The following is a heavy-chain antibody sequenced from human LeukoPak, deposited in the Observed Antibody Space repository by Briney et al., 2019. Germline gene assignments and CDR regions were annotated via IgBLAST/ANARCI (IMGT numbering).Heavy chain of an antibody. D-gene: IGHD3-10*01. CDR3: VKHPPYGSRSWGAYYFDY. J-gene: IGHJ4*02. V-gene: IGHV4-39*01. CDR2: MYYSGNT. CDR1: GDSISSSNYY. Sequence: PSETLSLTCSVSGDSISSSNYYWGWIRQPPGKGLEWIASMYYSGNTYYNPSLKSRATISVDTSKNQFSLKLTSVTAADTAVYFCVKHPPYGSRSWGAYYFDYWGQGNLVTVSS.